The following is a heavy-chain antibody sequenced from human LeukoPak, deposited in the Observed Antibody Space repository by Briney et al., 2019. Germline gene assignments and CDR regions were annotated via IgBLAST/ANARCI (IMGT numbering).Heavy chain of an antibody. V-gene: IGHV3-15*07. J-gene: IGHJ4*02. CDR3: MLGSRRYDSSDFDY. CDR1: GFSFNNAW. Sequence: PGGSLRLSCAASGFSFNNAWMNWGRQAPGKGLEWVGRIKSKTNGGTTEYAAPVKGRFTILRDDSKNTLYLQMNSLKTEDTAVYYCMLGSRRYDSSDFDYWGQGILVTVSS. D-gene: IGHD3-22*01. CDR2: IKSKTNGGTT.